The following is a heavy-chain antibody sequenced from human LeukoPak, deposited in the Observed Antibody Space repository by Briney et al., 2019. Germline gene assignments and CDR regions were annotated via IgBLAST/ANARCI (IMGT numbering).Heavy chain of an antibody. CDR2: INHSGST. Sequence: SETLSLTCAVYGGSFSGYYWSWIRQPPGKGLEWIGEINHSGSTNYNPSLKSRVTISVDTSKNQFSLKLSSVTAADTAVYYCARGLTHYDYVWGSYRENKNLYNWFDPWGQGTLVTVSS. CDR3: ARGLTHYDYVWGSYRENKNLYNWFDP. D-gene: IGHD3-16*02. J-gene: IGHJ5*02. V-gene: IGHV4-34*01. CDR1: GGSFSGYY.